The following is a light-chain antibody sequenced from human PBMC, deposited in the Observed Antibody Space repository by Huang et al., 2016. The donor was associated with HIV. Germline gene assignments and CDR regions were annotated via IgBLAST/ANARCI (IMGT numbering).Light chain of an antibody. Sequence: EIVLTQSPATLSLSPGDRATLSCRASQSVSSYLAWYQQKPGQAPRLLIYYASNRATGIPARFGGSGSGTDFTLTISSLEPEDFAVYYCQQRSNWPSITFGQGTRLEIK. CDR3: QQRSNWPSIT. V-gene: IGKV3-11*01. CDR2: YAS. CDR1: QSVSSY. J-gene: IGKJ5*01.